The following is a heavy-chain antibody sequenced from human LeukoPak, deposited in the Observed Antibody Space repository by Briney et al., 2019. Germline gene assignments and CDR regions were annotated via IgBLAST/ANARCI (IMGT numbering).Heavy chain of an antibody. CDR1: GGSISSGSYY. Sequence: KPSETLSLTCTVSGGSISSGSYYWSWIRQPAGNGLEWIGRIYTSGSTNYNPSLKSRVTISVDTSKNQFSLKLSSVTAADTAVYYCAREFWSGNYTGLYYMDVWGKGTTVTVSS. J-gene: IGHJ6*03. D-gene: IGHD3-3*01. V-gene: IGHV4-61*02. CDR2: IYTSGST. CDR3: AREFWSGNYTGLYYMDV.